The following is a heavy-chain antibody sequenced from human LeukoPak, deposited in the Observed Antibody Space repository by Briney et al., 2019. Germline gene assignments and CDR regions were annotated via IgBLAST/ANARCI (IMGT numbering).Heavy chain of an antibody. CDR2: MFDGGTT. V-gene: IGHV3-66*01. D-gene: IGHD1-26*01. J-gene: IGHJ4*02. CDR1: GFTVTSHY. Sequence: PGGSLRLSCAASGFTVTSHYMAWVRQTPGKGLERLSIMFDGGTTYYADSVNGRASISRDTSTNSLYLQMNSLKDDDTAVYYCARAHGTKRYYFDDWGEGTHVTVSS. CDR3: ARAHGTKRYYFDD.